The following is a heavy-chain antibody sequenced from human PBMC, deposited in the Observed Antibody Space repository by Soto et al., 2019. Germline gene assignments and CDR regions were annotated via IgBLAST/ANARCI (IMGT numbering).Heavy chain of an antibody. CDR3: AKWRNYYDSSGYH. D-gene: IGHD3-22*01. CDR2: ISDDGSKK. J-gene: IGHJ1*01. V-gene: IGHV3-30*18. Sequence: QVQLVESGGGVVQPGRSLRLSCAASGFTFSSHGMHWVRQASGKGPEWVALISDDGSKKYYADSVKGRFTISRDNSKNTRYLQMNSVRAEDTAEYYCAKWRNYYDSSGYHWGQGTLVTVSS. CDR1: GFTFSSHG.